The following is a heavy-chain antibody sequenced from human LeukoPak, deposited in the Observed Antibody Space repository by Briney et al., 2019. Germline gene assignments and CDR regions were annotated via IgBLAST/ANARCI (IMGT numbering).Heavy chain of an antibody. Sequence: GGSLRLSCAASGFTFSSYGMHWVRQAPGKGLEWVAVISYDGSNKYYADSVKGRFTISRDNSKNTLYLQKNSLRAEDTAVYYCAKDRRAMSDAFDIWGQGTMVTVSS. J-gene: IGHJ3*02. CDR1: GFTFSSYG. V-gene: IGHV3-30*18. CDR2: ISYDGSNK. D-gene: IGHD2-2*01. CDR3: AKDRRAMSDAFDI.